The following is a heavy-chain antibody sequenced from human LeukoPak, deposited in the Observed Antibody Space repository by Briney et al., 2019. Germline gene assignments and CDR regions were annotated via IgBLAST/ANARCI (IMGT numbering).Heavy chain of an antibody. CDR2: INPNSGGT. D-gene: IGHD1-1*01. J-gene: IGHJ3*02. V-gene: IGHV1-2*02. CDR1: GYTFTGYY. Sequence: ASVKVSCKASGYTFTGYYMHWVRQAPGQGLEWMGWINPNSGGTNYAQKFQGRVTMTRDTSISTAYMELSRLRSDDTAVYYCVSGIKYNWNDGPGDAFDIWGRGTMVTVSS. CDR3: VSGIKYNWNDGPGDAFDI.